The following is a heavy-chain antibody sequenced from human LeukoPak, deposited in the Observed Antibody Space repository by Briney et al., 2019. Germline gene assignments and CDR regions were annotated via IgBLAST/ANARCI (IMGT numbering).Heavy chain of an antibody. CDR1: GFTFSSYS. CDR3: ARAIMVRGVISPDAFDI. V-gene: IGHV3-21*01. Sequence: GGSLRLSCAASGFTFSSYSMNWVRQAPGKGLEWVSSISSSSSYIYYADSVKGRFTISGDNAKNSLYLQMNSLRAEDTAVYYCARAIMVRGVISPDAFDIWGQGTMVTVSS. D-gene: IGHD3-10*01. J-gene: IGHJ3*02. CDR2: ISSSSSYI.